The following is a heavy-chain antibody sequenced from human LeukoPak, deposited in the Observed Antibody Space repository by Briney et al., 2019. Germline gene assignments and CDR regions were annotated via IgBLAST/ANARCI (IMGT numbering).Heavy chain of an antibody. CDR2: ISYDGSNK. D-gene: IGHD2-2*01. CDR1: GFTFSSYG. Sequence: GGSLRLSCAASGFTFSSYGMHWVRQAPGKGLEWVAVISYDGSNKYYADSVKGRFTISRDNPKNTLYLQMNSLRGEDTAVYYCAKDLAPAAYWGQGTLVTVSS. J-gene: IGHJ4*02. V-gene: IGHV3-30*18. CDR3: AKDLAPAAY.